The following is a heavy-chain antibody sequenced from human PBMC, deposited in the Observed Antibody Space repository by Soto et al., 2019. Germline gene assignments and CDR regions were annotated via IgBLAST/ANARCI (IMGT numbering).Heavy chain of an antibody. Sequence: PGGSLRLSCAASGFTVSSSYMSWVRQAPGKGLEWVSVIYSGGSTYYADSVKGRFTISGDNSKNTLYLQMNSLRAEDTAVYYCARDLGSMAGYAFDIWGQGTMVTVSS. D-gene: IGHD3-16*01. CDR2: IYSGGST. V-gene: IGHV3-53*01. CDR1: GFTVSSSY. CDR3: ARDLGSMAGYAFDI. J-gene: IGHJ3*02.